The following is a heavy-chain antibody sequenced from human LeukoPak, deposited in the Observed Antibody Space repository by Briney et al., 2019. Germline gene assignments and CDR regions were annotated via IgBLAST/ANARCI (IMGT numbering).Heavy chain of an antibody. CDR1: GFTFSSYW. CDR2: INSDGSST. CDR3: ASFVPGGVVPDAFDI. J-gene: IGHJ3*02. Sequence: GGSLRLSCVASGFTFSSYWMHWVRQAPGKGLVWVSRINSDGSSTSYADSVKGRFTISRDNAKNTLYLQMNSLRAEDTAVYYCASFVPGGVVPDAFDIWGQGTMVTVSS. V-gene: IGHV3-74*01. D-gene: IGHD1-26*01.